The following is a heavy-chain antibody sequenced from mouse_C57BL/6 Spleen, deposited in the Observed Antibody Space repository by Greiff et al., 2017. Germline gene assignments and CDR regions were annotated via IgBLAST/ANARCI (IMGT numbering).Heavy chain of an antibody. V-gene: IGHV1-52*01. CDR3: ARSGGSSYAMDY. D-gene: IGHD1-1*01. CDR1: GYTFTSYW. J-gene: IGHJ4*01. Sequence: VQLQQPGAELVRPGSSVKLSCKASGYTFTSYWMHWVKQRPIPGLEWIGNIDPSDSETHYNQKFKDKATVTVDKSSSTAYMQLSSLTSDDSAVYYCARSGGSSYAMDYWGQGTSVTVSS. CDR2: IDPSDSET.